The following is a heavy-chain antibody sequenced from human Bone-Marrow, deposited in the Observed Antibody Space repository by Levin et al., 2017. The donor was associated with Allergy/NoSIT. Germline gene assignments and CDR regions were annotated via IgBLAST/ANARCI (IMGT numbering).Heavy chain of an antibody. Sequence: PGGSLRLSCSVSRGSVSTGSYYWSWIRQPPGKGLEWIGHIYFSGSTNYNPSLKSRVTISLDTPKNRFSLELSSVTAADTAVYYCARVGYFDTTGYSVATRGEMWGQGTLVTVSS. CDR2: IYFSGST. J-gene: IGHJ4*02. V-gene: IGHV4-61*01. CDR3: ARVGYFDTTGYSVATRGEM. D-gene: IGHD3-22*01. CDR1: RGSVSTGSYY.